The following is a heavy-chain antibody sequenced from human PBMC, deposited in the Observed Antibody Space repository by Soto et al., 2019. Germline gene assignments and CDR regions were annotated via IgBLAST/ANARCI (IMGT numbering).Heavy chain of an antibody. V-gene: IGHV3-23*01. J-gene: IGHJ3*02. CDR3: AKVLGLCVVVVVAAPHDAFDI. D-gene: IGHD2-15*01. CDR1: GFTFSSYA. CDR2: ISGSGGST. Sequence: GGSLRLSCAASGFTFSSYAMSWVRQAPGKGLEWVSAISGSGGSTYYADSVKGRFTISRDNSKNTLYLQMNSLRAEDTAVYYCAKVLGLCVVVVVAAPHDAFDIWGQGTMVTVSS.